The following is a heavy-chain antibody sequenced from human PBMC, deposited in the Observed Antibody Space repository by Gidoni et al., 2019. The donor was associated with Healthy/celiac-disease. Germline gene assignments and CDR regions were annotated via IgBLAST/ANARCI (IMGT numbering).Heavy chain of an antibody. J-gene: IGHJ4*02. CDR2: ISSISSYI. Sequence: EVQLVESGGGLVKPGGSLRLSCAASGFPFSSYSMNWVRQAPGKGLEWVSSISSISSYIYYADSVKGRFTISRDNAKNSLYLQMNSLRAEDTAVYYCARGNDYDFWSGYQIHYFDYWGQGTLVTVSS. V-gene: IGHV3-21*01. CDR3: ARGNDYDFWSGYQIHYFDY. CDR1: GFPFSSYS. D-gene: IGHD3-3*01.